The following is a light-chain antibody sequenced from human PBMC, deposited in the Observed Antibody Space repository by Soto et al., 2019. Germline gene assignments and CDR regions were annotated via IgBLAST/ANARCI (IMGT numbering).Light chain of an antibody. Sequence: QSVLTQPASVSGSPGQSITISCTGTSSDVGGYNYVSWYQQHPGKAPKLIIYEVSNRPTGVSNRFSGSKSGHTASLTISGLQSEDEADYFCTSYTGSSTLDVFGTGTKVTVL. CDR3: TSYTGSSTLDV. J-gene: IGLJ1*01. V-gene: IGLV2-14*01. CDR2: EVS. CDR1: SSDVGGYNY.